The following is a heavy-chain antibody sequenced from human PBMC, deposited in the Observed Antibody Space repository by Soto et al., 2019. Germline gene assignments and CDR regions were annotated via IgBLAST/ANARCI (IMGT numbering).Heavy chain of an antibody. CDR2: FDPEDGET. CDR1: GYTLTELS. D-gene: IGHD3-22*01. J-gene: IGHJ1*01. Sequence: ASVKVSCKVSGYTLTELSMQSLRQAPGKGLEWMGGFDPEDGETIYAQKFQGRVTMTEDTSTDTAYMELSSLRSEDTAVYYCATDPPLYYYDSSGYRKYFQHWGQGTLVNVSS. CDR3: ATDPPLYYYDSSGYRKYFQH. V-gene: IGHV1-24*01.